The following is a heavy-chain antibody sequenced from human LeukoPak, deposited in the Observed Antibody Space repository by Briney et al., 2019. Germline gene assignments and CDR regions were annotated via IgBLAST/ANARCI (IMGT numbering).Heavy chain of an antibody. V-gene: IGHV4-38-2*02. Sequence: SETLSLTCTVSGYSLSSGYYWGWIRPPPGKGLEWIGNIYHSGSTYYNPSLKSRVTISVDTSKNQFSLKLSSVTAADTAVYYCARDSIAAVVDYWGQGTLVTVSS. CDR1: GYSLSSGYY. D-gene: IGHD6-13*01. CDR2: IYHSGST. CDR3: ARDSIAAVVDY. J-gene: IGHJ4*02.